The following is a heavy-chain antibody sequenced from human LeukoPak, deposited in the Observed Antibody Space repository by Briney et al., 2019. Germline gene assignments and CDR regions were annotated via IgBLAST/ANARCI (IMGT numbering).Heavy chain of an antibody. CDR3: ARDLGYSYEEFDY. J-gene: IGHJ4*02. CDR2: IDTSGSSV. D-gene: IGHD5-18*01. CDR1: GFTFSDSY. V-gene: IGHV3-11*01. Sequence: GSLRLSCAASGFTFSDSYMSWIRQAPGKGLEWVSYIDTSGSSVQYADSVKGRFTISRDNAKNSPYLQLNSLRAEDTAVYYCARDLGYSYEEFDYWGQGTLVTVSS.